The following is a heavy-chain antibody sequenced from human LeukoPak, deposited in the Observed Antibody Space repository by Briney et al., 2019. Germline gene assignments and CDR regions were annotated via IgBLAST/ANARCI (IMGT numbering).Heavy chain of an antibody. V-gene: IGHV3-33*01. Sequence: GGSLRLSCAASGFTFSSYGMHWVRQAPGKGLEWVAAIWYDGSRQYYADSVKGRFTISRDNSKNTLYLQMNSLRAEDTAVYYCARVTNPSTGGFDYGGQGTLVTVSS. CDR3: ARVTNPSTGGFDY. CDR1: GFTFSSYG. D-gene: IGHD3-16*01. J-gene: IGHJ4*02. CDR2: IWYDGSRQ.